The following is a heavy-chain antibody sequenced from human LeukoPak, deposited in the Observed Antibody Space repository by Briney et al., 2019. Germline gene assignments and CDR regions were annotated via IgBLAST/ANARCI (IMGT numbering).Heavy chain of an antibody. CDR1: GFTFSSYG. J-gene: IGHJ6*02. Sequence: PGRSLRLSCAASGFTFSSYGMHWVRQAPGKGLEWVAVISYDGSNKYYADSVKGRFTISRDNSKNTLYLQMNSLRAEDTAVYYCARDLGDIVVVPAANNYYYGTDVWGQGTTVTVSS. V-gene: IGHV3-30*03. CDR2: ISYDGSNK. CDR3: ARDLGDIVVVPAANNYYYGTDV. D-gene: IGHD2-2*01.